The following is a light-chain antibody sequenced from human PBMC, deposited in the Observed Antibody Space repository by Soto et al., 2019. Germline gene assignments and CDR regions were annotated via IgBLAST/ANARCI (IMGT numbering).Light chain of an antibody. CDR3: SSYTSDTTHVV. Sequence: QSVLTQPASVSGSPGQSITISCTGSSSDVGLYNYVSWYQQHPGKAPKLMIYDVNDRPSVVSDRFSGSKSGNTASLTISGLQADDEADYFCSSYTSDTTHVVFGGGTKLTVL. J-gene: IGLJ2*01. CDR2: DVN. CDR1: SSDVGLYNY. V-gene: IGLV2-14*03.